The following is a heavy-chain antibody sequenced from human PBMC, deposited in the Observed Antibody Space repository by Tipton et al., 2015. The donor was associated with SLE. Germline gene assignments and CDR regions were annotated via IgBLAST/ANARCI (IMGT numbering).Heavy chain of an antibody. CDR3: ARDWIMVPGVIRYYAMDV. D-gene: IGHD3-10*01. J-gene: IGHJ6*02. CDR2: INTGGRT. CDR1: GESFNGYY. Sequence: TLSLTCAVYGESFNGYYWTWIRQFPGKGLEWIGQINTGGRTNYNPSLKSRVNMSVDTPKNQVFLKLTSVTAADTAVYYCARDWIMVPGVIRYYAMDVWGQGTTVTVSS. V-gene: IGHV4-34*01.